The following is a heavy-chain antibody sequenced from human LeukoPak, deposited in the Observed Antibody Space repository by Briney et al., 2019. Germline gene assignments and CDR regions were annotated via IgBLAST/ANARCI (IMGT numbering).Heavy chain of an antibody. D-gene: IGHD3-22*01. Sequence: ASVKVSCKVSGYTLTELSMHWVRQAPGKGLEWMGGFDPEDGETIYVQKFQGRVTMTEDTSTDTAYMELSSLRSEDTAVYYCATSKPPYSSGSFDYWGQGTLVTVSS. CDR1: GYTLTELS. V-gene: IGHV1-24*01. J-gene: IGHJ4*02. CDR3: ATSKPPYSSGSFDY. CDR2: FDPEDGET.